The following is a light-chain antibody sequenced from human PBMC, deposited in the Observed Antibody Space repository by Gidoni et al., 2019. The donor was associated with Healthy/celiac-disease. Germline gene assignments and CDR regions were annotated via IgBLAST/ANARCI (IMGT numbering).Light chain of an antibody. V-gene: IGKV3-20*01. J-gene: IGKJ2*01. Sequence: ATFSCRASQSVSSSYLAWYQQKPGQAPRLLIYGASSRATGIPDRFSGSGSGTDFTLTISRLEPEDFAVYYCQQYGSSPPYTFGQGTKLEIK. CDR1: QSVSSSY. CDR3: QQYGSSPPYT. CDR2: GAS.